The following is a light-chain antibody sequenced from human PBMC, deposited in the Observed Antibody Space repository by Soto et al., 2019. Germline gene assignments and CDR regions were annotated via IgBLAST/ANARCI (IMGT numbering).Light chain of an antibody. CDR3: QQRSKWPWT. CDR1: QSVSSY. CDR2: DAF. V-gene: IGKV3-11*01. J-gene: IGKJ1*01. Sequence: EIVLTQSPATLSLSPGERATLSCRASQSVSSYLVWYQQKPGQAPRLLIYDAFKRATGIPARFSGSGSGTDFSLTISSLEPEDFAVYYCQQRSKWPWTFGQGTKV.